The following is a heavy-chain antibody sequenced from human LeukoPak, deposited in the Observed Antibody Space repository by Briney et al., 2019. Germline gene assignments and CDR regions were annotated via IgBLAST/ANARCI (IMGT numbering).Heavy chain of an antibody. CDR2: ISGSGGST. Sequence: GGSLRLSCAASGFTFSSYAMSWVRRAPGKGLEWVSAISGSGGSTYYADSVKGRFTISRDNSKNTLYLQMNSLRAEDTAVYYCAKRGDVLRFLEWLLLDYFDYWGQGTLVTVSS. J-gene: IGHJ4*02. V-gene: IGHV3-23*01. CDR1: GFTFSSYA. D-gene: IGHD3-3*01. CDR3: AKRGDVLRFLEWLLLDYFDY.